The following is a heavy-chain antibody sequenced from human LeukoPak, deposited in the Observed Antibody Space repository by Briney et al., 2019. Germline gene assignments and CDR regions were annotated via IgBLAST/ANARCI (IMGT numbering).Heavy chain of an antibody. J-gene: IGHJ5*02. CDR1: GYTFTSYD. V-gene: IGHV1-8*03. Sequence: ASVKVSCKASGYTFTSYDINWVRQATGQGLEWMGWMNPNSGNTGFAQRFQGRVTITRNTSISTAYMELSSLRSEDTAVYYCVRRITIIRGSGTNWFDPWGQGTLVTVSS. D-gene: IGHD3-10*01. CDR2: MNPNSGNT. CDR3: VRRITIIRGSGTNWFDP.